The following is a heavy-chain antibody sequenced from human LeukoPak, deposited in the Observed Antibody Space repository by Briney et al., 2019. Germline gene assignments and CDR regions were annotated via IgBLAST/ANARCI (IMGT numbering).Heavy chain of an antibody. D-gene: IGHD3-22*01. J-gene: IGHJ3*01. V-gene: IGHV4-61*02. CDR1: GDSISSGDYY. CDR3: ARGPYSYDSSGAFDV. Sequence: TSQTLSLTCAVSGDSISSGDYYWSWIRQPAGKGLEWIGRISSSGSTNYNPSLKSRVTISVDTSKNQFSLKLSSVTAADTAVYFCARGPYSYDSSGAFDVWGQGTMVTVSS. CDR2: ISSSGST.